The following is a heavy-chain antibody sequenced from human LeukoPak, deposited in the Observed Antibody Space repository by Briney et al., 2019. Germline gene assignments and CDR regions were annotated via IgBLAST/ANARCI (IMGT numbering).Heavy chain of an antibody. J-gene: IGHJ4*02. V-gene: IGHV4-34*01. CDR1: GGSFSGYY. D-gene: IGHD4-17*01. Sequence: SETLSLTCAVYGGSFSGYYWSWIRQPPGKGLEWIGEINHSGSTNYNPSLKSRVTISVDTSKNQFSLKLSSVTAADTAVYYCARDSHGVHDYWGQGTLVTVSS. CDR3: ARDSHGVHDY. CDR2: INHSGST.